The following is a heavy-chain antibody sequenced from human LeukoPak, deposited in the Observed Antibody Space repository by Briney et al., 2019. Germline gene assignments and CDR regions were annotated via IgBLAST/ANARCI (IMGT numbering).Heavy chain of an antibody. Sequence: ASVKVSCKASGYTFTSYGISWVRQAPGQGLEWMGWISAYNGNTNYAQKLQGRVTMTTDTSTSTAYMELRSLRSDDTAVYYCARDLGYYGSGSYWDYWGQGTPVTVSS. CDR3: ARDLGYYGSGSYWDY. D-gene: IGHD3-10*01. CDR2: ISAYNGNT. CDR1: GYTFTSYG. V-gene: IGHV1-18*01. J-gene: IGHJ4*02.